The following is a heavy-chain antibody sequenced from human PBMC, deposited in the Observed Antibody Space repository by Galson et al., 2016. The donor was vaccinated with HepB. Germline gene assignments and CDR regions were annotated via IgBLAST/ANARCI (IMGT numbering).Heavy chain of an antibody. CDR1: GFTFGDYA. D-gene: IGHD3-3*01. CDR3: WRDDFWSGYSIYYYYYGMDV. Sequence: SLRLSCAASGFTFGDYAMSWFRQAPGKGLEWVGFIRSKAYGGTTEYAASVKGRFTISRDDSKSIAYLQMNSLKTEDTAVYYCWRDDFWSGYSIYYYYYGMDVWGQGTTVTVPS. J-gene: IGHJ6*02. V-gene: IGHV3-49*03. CDR2: IRSKAYGGTT.